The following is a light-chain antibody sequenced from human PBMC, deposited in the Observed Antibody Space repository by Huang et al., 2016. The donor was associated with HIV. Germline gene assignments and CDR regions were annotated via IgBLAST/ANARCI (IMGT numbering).Light chain of an antibody. J-gene: IGKJ2*01. CDR3: QQLNNYPYT. CDR1: QGIGTY. Sequence: IQLTQSPSSLSASGRQSHHHCRASQGIGTYLAWYQQKPGKAPKLLIYVASTLQSGVASRFSGSGSGTDFTLTISSLQPEDVATYYCQQLNNYPYTFGQGTNLEIK. CDR2: VAS. V-gene: IGKV1-9*01.